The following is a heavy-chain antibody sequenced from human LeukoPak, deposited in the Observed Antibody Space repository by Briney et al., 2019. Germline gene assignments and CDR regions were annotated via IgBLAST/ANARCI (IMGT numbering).Heavy chain of an antibody. CDR3: ARVVGLTGYSSSWYSGYYYYMDV. V-gene: IGHV1-69*06. CDR1: GGTFSSYT. Sequence: ASVKVSCKASGGTFSSYTISWVRQAPGQGLEWMGGIIPLFGTPDYAQKFQDRVTITADKSTSTAYMELSSLRSEDTAVYYCARVVGLTGYSSSWYSGYYYYMDVWGKGTTVTVSS. J-gene: IGHJ6*03. D-gene: IGHD6-13*01. CDR2: IIPLFGTP.